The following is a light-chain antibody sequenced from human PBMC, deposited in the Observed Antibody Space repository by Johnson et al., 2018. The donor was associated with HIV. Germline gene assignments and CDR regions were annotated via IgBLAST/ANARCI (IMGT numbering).Light chain of an antibody. CDR3: STWDNSLSAGGV. J-gene: IGLJ1*01. Sequence: QSVLTQPHSVSAAPGQKVTISCSGSSSNIGNNYVSWYQQLPGTAPKLLIYENNKRPSGIPDRFSGSKSGTSATLGITGLQTGDEADYYCSTWDNSLSAGGVFGTGTKVTVL. CDR2: ENN. V-gene: IGLV1-51*02. CDR1: SSNIGNNY.